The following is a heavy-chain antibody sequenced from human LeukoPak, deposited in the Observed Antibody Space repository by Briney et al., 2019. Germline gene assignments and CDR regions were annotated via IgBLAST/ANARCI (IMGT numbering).Heavy chain of an antibody. CDR2: INHSGST. J-gene: IGHJ4*02. Sequence: SETLSLTCTVSGGSISGYYWSWIRQPPGKGLEWIGEINHSGSTNYNPSLKSRVTISVDTSKNQLSLKLSSVTAADTAVYYCARLGWDSSGYYLDYWGQGTLVTVSS. CDR1: GGSISGYY. V-gene: IGHV4-34*01. D-gene: IGHD3-22*01. CDR3: ARLGWDSSGYYLDY.